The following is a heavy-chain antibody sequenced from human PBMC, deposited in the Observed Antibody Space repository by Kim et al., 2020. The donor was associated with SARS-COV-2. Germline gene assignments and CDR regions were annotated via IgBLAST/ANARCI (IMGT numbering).Heavy chain of an antibody. Sequence: GGSLRLSCAASGFTFSSYSMNWVRQAPGKGPEWVSSISSSSSYIYYADSVKGRFTISRDNAKNSLYLQMNSLRAEDTAVYYCARDPPNYYDSSGYGWYFDYWGQGTLVTVSS. V-gene: IGHV3-21*01. D-gene: IGHD3-22*01. J-gene: IGHJ4*02. CDR1: GFTFSSYS. CDR3: ARDPPNYYDSSGYGWYFDY. CDR2: ISSSSSYI.